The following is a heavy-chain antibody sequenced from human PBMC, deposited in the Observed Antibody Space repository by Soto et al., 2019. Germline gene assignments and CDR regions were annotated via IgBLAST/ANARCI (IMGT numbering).Heavy chain of an antibody. CDR2: INPNHGGT. CDR1: GYTFTAYF. V-gene: IGHV1-2*02. D-gene: IGHD1-26*01. Sequence: QVHLVQSGAEVEKPGASVKVSCNTSGYTFTAYFMHWVRQAPGQGLEWMGWINPNHGGTDYAQKFQGRGTMTRDTSTNTFYMELSSLRSDDTAVYFCARARFSGRLGYFDMWGQGTKVTVSS. CDR3: ARARFSGRLGYFDM. J-gene: IGHJ3*02.